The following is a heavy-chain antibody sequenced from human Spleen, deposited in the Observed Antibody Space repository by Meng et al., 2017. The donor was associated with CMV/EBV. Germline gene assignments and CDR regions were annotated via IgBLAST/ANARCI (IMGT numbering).Heavy chain of an antibody. Sequence: GGSVRLSCAASRFTFSSYQMNWVRQAPGKGLEWVSYISTSGSTIYYADSVKGRFTISRDNAKNSLYLQMNSLRAEDTAVYYCARASSIAAYDSYYYGMDVWGQGTTVTVSS. D-gene: IGHD6-6*01. CDR2: ISTSGSTI. V-gene: IGHV3-48*03. CDR3: ARASSIAAYDSYYYGMDV. CDR1: RFTFSSYQ. J-gene: IGHJ6*02.